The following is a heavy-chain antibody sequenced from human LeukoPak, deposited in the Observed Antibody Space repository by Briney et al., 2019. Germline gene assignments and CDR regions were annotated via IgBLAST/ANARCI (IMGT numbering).Heavy chain of an antibody. CDR1: GGSISSGSYY. Sequence: SQTLSLTCTVSGGSISSGSYYWSWIRQPAGKGLEWIGRIYTSGSTNYNPSLKSRVDMSVDTSKNQFSLKLSSVTAADTAVYYCARRGYTTSGGHWFDPWGQGTLVTVSS. J-gene: IGHJ5*02. CDR2: IYTSGST. CDR3: ARRGYTTSGGHWFDP. V-gene: IGHV4-61*02. D-gene: IGHD5-12*01.